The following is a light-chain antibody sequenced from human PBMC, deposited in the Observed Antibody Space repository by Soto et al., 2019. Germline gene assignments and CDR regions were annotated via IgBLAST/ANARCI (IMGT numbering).Light chain of an antibody. CDR3: QQYKNWPTRT. V-gene: IGKV3-15*01. J-gene: IGKJ3*01. Sequence: ELVMTQSPATLSVSPGEGAKLSGRASQSVSSNLAWYQQKPGQAPRLLIYGASTRATGIPARFSGSGSGTEFTLTISSLQSEDFAVYYCQQYKNWPTRTFGPGTKVDI. CDR1: QSVSSN. CDR2: GAS.